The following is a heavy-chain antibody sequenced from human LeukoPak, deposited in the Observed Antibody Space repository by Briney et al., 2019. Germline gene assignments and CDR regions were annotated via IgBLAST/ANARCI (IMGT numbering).Heavy chain of an antibody. CDR2: IIPIAGTT. Sequence: SVKVSCKASGGTFPTTAISWVRQAPGQGLEWMGGIIPIAGTTNYAQKSRGRITITADESTSTAYMEVSSLRSADTAVYYCAAKIDILTASGLGPHIPHYFDYWGQGTLVTVSS. J-gene: IGHJ4*02. D-gene: IGHD3-9*01. V-gene: IGHV1-69*13. CDR3: AAKIDILTASGLGPHIPHYFDY. CDR1: GGTFPTTA.